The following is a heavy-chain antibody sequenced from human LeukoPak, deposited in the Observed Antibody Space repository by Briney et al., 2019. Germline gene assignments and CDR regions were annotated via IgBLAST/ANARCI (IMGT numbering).Heavy chain of an antibody. Sequence: ASVTVSCKASGYTFTSYGISWVRQAPGQGLEWMGWISAYNGNTNYAQKLQGRVTMTTDTSTSTAYMELRSLRSDDTAVYYCARTNYNYYDSSGYSLLFDYWGQGTLVTVSS. D-gene: IGHD3-22*01. CDR2: ISAYNGNT. CDR3: ARTNYNYYDSSGYSLLFDY. V-gene: IGHV1-18*01. J-gene: IGHJ4*02. CDR1: GYTFTSYG.